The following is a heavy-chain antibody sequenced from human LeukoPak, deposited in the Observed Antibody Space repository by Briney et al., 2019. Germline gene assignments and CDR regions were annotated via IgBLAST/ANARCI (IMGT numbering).Heavy chain of an antibody. Sequence: PSGTLSLTCAVSGGSISSSNWWSWVRQPPGKGLEWIGYIYYSGSTNYNPSLKSRVTISIDTSKNQFSLKLSSVTAADTAVYYCAREVAVAGNFDYWGQGTLVTVSS. J-gene: IGHJ4*02. CDR1: GGSISSSNW. CDR2: IYYSGST. V-gene: IGHV4-4*02. CDR3: AREVAVAGNFDY. D-gene: IGHD6-19*01.